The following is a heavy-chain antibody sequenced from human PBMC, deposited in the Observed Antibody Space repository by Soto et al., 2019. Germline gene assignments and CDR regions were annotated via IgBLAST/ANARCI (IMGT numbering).Heavy chain of an antibody. CDR1: GFTFSSYE. CDR2: ITSSGTTI. D-gene: IGHD3-22*01. Sequence: GESLKISWAASGFTFSSYEMNWVRQAPGKGLEWVSYITSSGTTIYYADSVKGRFTISRDNAKNSLYLQMNSLRAEDTAVYYCASSPYFYDTSGRLYYFDYWGQGTLVTVSS. J-gene: IGHJ4*02. CDR3: ASSPYFYDTSGRLYYFDY. V-gene: IGHV3-48*03.